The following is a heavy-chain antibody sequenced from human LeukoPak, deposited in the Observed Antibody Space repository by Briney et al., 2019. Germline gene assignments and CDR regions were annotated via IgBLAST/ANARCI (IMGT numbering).Heavy chain of an antibody. Sequence: GGSLRLSCAASGFTVSSYHMSWVRQAPGKGLEWVSVIYSGGSTYYADSVKGRFTISRDNSKNTLHLQMNSLRAEDTAVYYCARDLKITAAGEIYYGMDVWGQGTTVSVSS. CDR1: GFTVSSYH. J-gene: IGHJ6*02. CDR3: ARDLKITAAGEIYYGMDV. D-gene: IGHD6-13*01. V-gene: IGHV3-66*01. CDR2: IYSGGST.